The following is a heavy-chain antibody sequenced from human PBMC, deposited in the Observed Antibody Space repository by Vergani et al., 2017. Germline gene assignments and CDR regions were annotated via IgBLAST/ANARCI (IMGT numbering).Heavy chain of an antibody. V-gene: IGHV1-46*03. J-gene: IGHJ4*02. Sequence: QVQLVQSGAEVGKPGASVKISCKASGYTFTAYYIHWVRQAPEQGLEWVGVISPDGFSTFYAQKFQGRVTITRDTSTSTVYVEVTRLRSDDTAVYYCAKEPPLTGVFDYWGQGTLVTVSS. CDR1: GYTFTAYY. CDR3: AKEPPLTGVFDY. CDR2: ISPDGFST. D-gene: IGHD3-9*01.